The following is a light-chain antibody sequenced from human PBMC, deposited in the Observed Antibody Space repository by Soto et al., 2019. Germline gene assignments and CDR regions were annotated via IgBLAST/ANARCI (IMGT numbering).Light chain of an antibody. Sequence: DIQIAHSSSTLSSSFGGRVTIACQASQNIGVWLAWYQQKPGKVPSLLIYKTSTLEDGVPSRFSGTGSGTDFTLTIYNLQPDDVATYYCQQWSLYSWTFGQGTKVDI. CDR3: QQWSLYSWT. CDR2: KTS. V-gene: IGKV1-5*03. J-gene: IGKJ1*01. CDR1: QNIGVW.